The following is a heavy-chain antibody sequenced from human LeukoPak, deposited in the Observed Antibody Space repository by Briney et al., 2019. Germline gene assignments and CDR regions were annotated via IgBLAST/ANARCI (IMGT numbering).Heavy chain of an antibody. V-gene: IGHV4-61*05. Sequence: SETLSLTCTVSGASITSSTYCWAWIRQPPGKGLEWIGYIFYSGSTNYNPSLKSRVTISVDTSKNQFSLKLSSVTAADTAVYYCVRSDDFWSGYYGSWGQGTLVTVSS. D-gene: IGHD3-3*01. J-gene: IGHJ5*02. CDR1: GASITSSTYC. CDR3: VRSDDFWSGYYGS. CDR2: IFYSGST.